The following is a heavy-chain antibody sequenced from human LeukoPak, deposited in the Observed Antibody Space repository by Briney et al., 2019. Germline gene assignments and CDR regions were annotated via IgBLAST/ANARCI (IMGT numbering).Heavy chain of an antibody. CDR3: AKDPPNWGFGY. CDR1: GFTFSSYA. Sequence: GGSLRLSCAASGFTFSSYAMHWVRQAPGKGLEWVAVISYDGSNKYYADSVRGRFTISRGNAKKSLYLRMNSLRAEDTAVYYCAKDPPNWGFGYWGQGTLVTVSS. CDR2: ISYDGSNK. D-gene: IGHD7-27*01. J-gene: IGHJ4*02. V-gene: IGHV3-30-3*01.